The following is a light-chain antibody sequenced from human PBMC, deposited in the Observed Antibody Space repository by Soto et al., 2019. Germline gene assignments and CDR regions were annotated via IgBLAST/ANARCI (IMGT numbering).Light chain of an antibody. CDR3: HQRQSWPRT. CDR1: QTVNSR. V-gene: IGKV3-11*01. J-gene: IGKJ1*01. Sequence: EILFTQSPATLSSSPGERATLSCRASQTVNSRLAWYQHKPGQAPRLLIYHTSNRATGIPARFSGSGSGTDFTLTISSLEPEDFAVYYCHQRQSWPRTLGQGTKVDIK. CDR2: HTS.